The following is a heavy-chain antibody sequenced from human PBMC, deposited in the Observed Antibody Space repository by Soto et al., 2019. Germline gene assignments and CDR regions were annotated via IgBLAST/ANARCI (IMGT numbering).Heavy chain of an antibody. CDR2: IYYSGST. V-gene: IGHV4-39*01. CDR3: ARRQEQLVGPFDP. CDR1: GGSISSSSYY. Sequence: SETLSLTCTVSGGSISSSSYYWGWIRQPPGKGLEWIGSIYYSGSTYYNPSLKSRVTISVDTSKNQFSLKLSSVTAADTAVYYCARRQEQLVGPFDPWGQGTLVTVSS. D-gene: IGHD6-13*01. J-gene: IGHJ5*02.